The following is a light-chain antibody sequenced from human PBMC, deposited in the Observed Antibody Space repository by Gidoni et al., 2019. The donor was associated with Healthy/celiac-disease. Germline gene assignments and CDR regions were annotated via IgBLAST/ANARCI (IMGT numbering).Light chain of an antibody. Sequence: ELVLTQFPATLSLSPGERATLSCRASQSVSSYLAWYQQKPGQAPRLLIYDASNRATGIPARFSGSGSGTDFTLTISSLEPEDFAVYYCQQRGNWPPTFGQGTKVEIK. CDR3: QQRGNWPPT. J-gene: IGKJ1*01. V-gene: IGKV3-11*01. CDR2: DAS. CDR1: QSVSSY.